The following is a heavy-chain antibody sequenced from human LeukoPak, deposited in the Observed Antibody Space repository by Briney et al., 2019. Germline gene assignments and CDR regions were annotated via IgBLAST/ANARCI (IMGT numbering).Heavy chain of an antibody. J-gene: IGHJ6*03. V-gene: IGHV3-9*01. D-gene: IGHD3-22*01. CDR1: GFTFDDYA. CDR3: AKDMGSSGYSPYYMDV. Sequence: GGSLRLSCAASGFTFDDYAMHWVRQAPGKGLEWGSGISWNSGSIGYADSVKGRFTISRDNAKNSLYLQMNSLRAEDTALYYCAKDMGSSGYSPYYMDVWGKGTTVTVSS. CDR2: ISWNSGSI.